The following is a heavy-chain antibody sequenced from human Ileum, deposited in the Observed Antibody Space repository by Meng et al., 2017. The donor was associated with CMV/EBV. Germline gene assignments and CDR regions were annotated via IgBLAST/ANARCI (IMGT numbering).Heavy chain of an antibody. CDR2: ISYSGST. D-gene: IGHD6-19*01. CDR1: GGSISSFY. J-gene: IGHJ5*02. V-gene: IGHV4-59*01. CDR3: ARGGGYSSGWLS. Sequence: SETLSLTCTVSGGSISSFYWSWIRQPPGKGLEWIGYISYSGSTNYNPSLKSRVTISLDTSKNQFSLRLSSVTAADTAVYYCARGGGYSSGWLSWGQGTRVTVSS.